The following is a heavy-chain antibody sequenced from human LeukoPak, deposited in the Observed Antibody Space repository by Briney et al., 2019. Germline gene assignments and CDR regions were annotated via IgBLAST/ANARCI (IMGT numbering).Heavy chain of an antibody. CDR1: GFTLSNYG. CDR3: ANNFDY. V-gene: IGHV3-33*06. CDR2: IWHDGSNK. J-gene: IGHJ4*02. Sequence: RRSLRLSCTPPGFTLSNYGMHWVRPAPGKGLEWVALIWHDGSNKYYTNSEKGRFTVSRDNSKNTLYLQMNSLRPEDTAMYYCANNFDYWGQGTLVTVSS.